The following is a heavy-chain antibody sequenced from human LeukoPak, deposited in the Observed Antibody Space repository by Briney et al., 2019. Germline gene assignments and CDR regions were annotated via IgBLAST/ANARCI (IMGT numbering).Heavy chain of an antibody. V-gene: IGHV3-30*18. Sequence: GGSLRLSCAASGFTFSSYGMHWVRQAPGKGLEWVAVISYDGSNKCYADSVKGRFTISRDNSKNTLYLQMNSLRAEDTAVYYCAKDAPPQLLVVFLLDYWGQGTLVTVSS. CDR2: ISYDGSNK. CDR1: GFTFSSYG. J-gene: IGHJ4*02. CDR3: AKDAPPQLLVVFLLDY. D-gene: IGHD6-19*01.